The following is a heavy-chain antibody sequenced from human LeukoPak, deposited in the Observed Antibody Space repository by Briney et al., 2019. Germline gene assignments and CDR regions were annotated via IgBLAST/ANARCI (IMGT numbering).Heavy chain of an antibody. CDR1: GFTFSSYA. J-gene: IGHJ6*04. Sequence: GGSLRLSCAPSGFTFSSYAMHWVRQAPGKGLEWVSYISSSGSTIYYADSVKGRFTISRDNAKNSLYLQMNSLRAEDTAVYYCAELGITMIGGVWGKGTTVTISS. D-gene: IGHD3-10*02. CDR2: ISSSGSTI. V-gene: IGHV3-48*03. CDR3: AELGITMIGGV.